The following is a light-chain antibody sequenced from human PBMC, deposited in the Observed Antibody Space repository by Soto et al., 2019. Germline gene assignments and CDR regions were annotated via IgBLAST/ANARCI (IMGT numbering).Light chain of an antibody. CDR3: GSYTGSIYV. V-gene: IGLV2-14*02. J-gene: IGLJ1*01. CDR2: EGS. CDR1: SSDVGSYNL. Sequence: QSALTQPASVSGSPGQSITISCTGTSSDVGSYNLVSWYQQHPGKAPKLMIYEGSKRPSGVSSRFSGSKSGNTASLTISGLQAEDEADYFCGSYTGSIYVFGNGTKLTVL.